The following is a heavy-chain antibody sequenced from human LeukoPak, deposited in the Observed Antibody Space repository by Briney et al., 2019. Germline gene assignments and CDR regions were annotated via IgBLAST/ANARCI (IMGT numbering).Heavy chain of an antibody. D-gene: IGHD3-3*01. CDR2: IYYSGST. J-gene: IGHJ5*02. CDR1: GGSISSSSYY. V-gene: IGHV4-39*07. CDR3: ARERLPPDYDFWSGYSGNWFDP. Sequence: PSETLSLTCTVSGGSISSSSYYWGWIRQPPGKGLEWIGSIYYSGSTYYNPSLKSRVTISVDTSKNQFSLKLSSVTAADTAVYYCARERLPPDYDFWSGYSGNWFDPWGQGTLVTVSS.